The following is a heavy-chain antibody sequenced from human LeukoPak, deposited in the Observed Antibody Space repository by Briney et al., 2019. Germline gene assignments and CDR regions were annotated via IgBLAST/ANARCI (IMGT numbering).Heavy chain of an antibody. J-gene: IGHJ6*03. CDR2: IYTSGST. CDR1: GGSISSGSYY. D-gene: IGHD6-6*01. CDR3: AREGLYSSSPYYYYYYMDV. V-gene: IGHV4-61*02. Sequence: PSETLSLTCTVSGGSISSGSYYWSWIRQPAGKGLEWIGRIYTSGSTNYNPSLKSRVTISVDTSKNQFSLKLSSVTAADTAVYYCAREGLYSSSPYYYYYYMDVWGKGTTVTVSS.